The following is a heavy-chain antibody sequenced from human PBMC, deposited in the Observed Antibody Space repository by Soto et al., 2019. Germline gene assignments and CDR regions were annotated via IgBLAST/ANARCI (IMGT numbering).Heavy chain of an antibody. CDR2: IDYSGST. V-gene: IGHV4-59*02. Sequence: SETLSLTCTVSGGSVSSYYWSWIRQPPGQGLEWIAYIDYSGSTNCNPSLKSRVTMSVDTSKNQFSLKLSSVTAADTAVYYCARGSSLWFGGKTRFDPWGQGTLVTVSS. CDR3: ARGSSLWFGGKTRFDP. D-gene: IGHD3-10*01. CDR1: GGSVSSYY. J-gene: IGHJ5*02.